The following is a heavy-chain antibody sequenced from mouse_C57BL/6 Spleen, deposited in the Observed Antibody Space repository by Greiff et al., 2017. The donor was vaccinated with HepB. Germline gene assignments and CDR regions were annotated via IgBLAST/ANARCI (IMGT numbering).Heavy chain of an antibody. V-gene: IGHV1-64*01. Sequence: QVQLQQPGAELVKPGASVKLSCKASGYTFTSYWMHWVKQRPGQGLEWIGMIHPNSGSTNYNEKFKSKATLTVDKSSSTAYMQLSSLTSEDSAVYYGVYYYGSSYAMDYWGQGTSVTVSS. CDR2: IHPNSGST. J-gene: IGHJ4*01. CDR3: VYYYGSSYAMDY. CDR1: GYTFTSYW. D-gene: IGHD1-1*01.